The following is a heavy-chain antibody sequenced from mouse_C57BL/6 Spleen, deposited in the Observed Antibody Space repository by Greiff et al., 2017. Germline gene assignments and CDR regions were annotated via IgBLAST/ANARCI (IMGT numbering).Heavy chain of an antibody. D-gene: IGHD2-12*01. CDR3: ARWETYYSPDD. V-gene: IGHV1-9*01. J-gene: IGHJ2*01. Sequence: VQLQQSGAELMKPGASVKLSCKATGYTFTGYWIEWVKQRPGHGLEWIGEILPGSGSTNYNEKFKGKATFTAGTSSNTAYMQRSSLTTEDSAIYYCARWETYYSPDDWGQGTTLAVSS. CDR2: ILPGSGST. CDR1: GYTFTGYW.